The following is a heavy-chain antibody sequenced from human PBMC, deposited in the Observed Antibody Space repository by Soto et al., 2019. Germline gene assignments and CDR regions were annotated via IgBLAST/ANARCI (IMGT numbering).Heavy chain of an antibody. J-gene: IGHJ4*03. Sequence: ASGTVSCKASGYTFSNHAIHWVRQAPGQKFEWMGWIRADKGNTDYSQKFRGRLSITRDTSASTAYMELSSLTSEDTAMYYCARENPPAAGSYYDYWGQGSLVTVSS. CDR3: ARENPPAAGSYYDY. CDR2: IRADKGNT. CDR1: GYTFSNHA. V-gene: IGHV1-3*01. D-gene: IGHD6-13*01.